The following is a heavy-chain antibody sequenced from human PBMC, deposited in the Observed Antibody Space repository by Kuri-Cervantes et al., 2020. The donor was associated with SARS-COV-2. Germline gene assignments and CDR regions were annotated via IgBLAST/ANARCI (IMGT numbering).Heavy chain of an antibody. CDR1: GYTFTSYY. V-gene: IGHV1-46*01. Sequence: ASVKVSCKASGYTFTSYYMHWVRQVPGQGLEWMGIISPTSGSTNYAQRFQGRVTMTRDTSTSTVYMELGSLRSEDPAVYYCGRDDDSGSLPDCWGQGTLVTVSS. CDR2: ISPTSGST. J-gene: IGHJ4*02. D-gene: IGHD1-26*01. CDR3: GRDDDSGSLPDC.